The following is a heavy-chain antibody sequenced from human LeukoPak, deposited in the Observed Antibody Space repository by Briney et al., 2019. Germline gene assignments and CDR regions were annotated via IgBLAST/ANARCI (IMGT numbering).Heavy chain of an antibody. J-gene: IGHJ4*02. V-gene: IGHV1-2*02. CDR1: GYRFTDYY. Sequence: ASVKVSCKASGYRFTDYYVHWVRQAPGQGLEWMGWINPNNGGTNYAQKFYGRVTMTRDTSITTDYMELNRLTSDDTAAYYCARELGFCSSTSCPLYHYWGQGTLVTVAS. CDR2: INPNNGGT. CDR3: ARELGFCSSTSCPLYHY. D-gene: IGHD2-2*01.